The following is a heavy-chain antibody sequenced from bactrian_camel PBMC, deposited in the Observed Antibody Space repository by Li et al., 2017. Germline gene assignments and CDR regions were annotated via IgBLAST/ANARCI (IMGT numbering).Heavy chain of an antibody. CDR1: GFTFGDFY. CDR2: VDSRGGAT. D-gene: IGHD6*01. V-gene: IGHV3S40*01. CDR3: IAGTGGMYNY. Sequence: DVQLVESGGGLVQPGGSLRLSCAASGFTFGDFYMSWVRLAPGKGLEWVSTVDSRGGATYYADSEKGRFTMSRDSAKSTVHLQLNSLKTEDMAMYYCIAGTGGMYNYWGQGTQVTVS. J-gene: IGHJ4*01.